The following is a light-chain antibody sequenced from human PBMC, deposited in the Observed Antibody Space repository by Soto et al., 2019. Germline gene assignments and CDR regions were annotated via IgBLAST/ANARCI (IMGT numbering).Light chain of an antibody. CDR3: CSYAGPHVV. CDR2: EGS. CDR1: SSDVGSYNL. Sequence: QSALTQPASVSGSPGQSITISCTGTSSDVGSYNLVSWYQQHPGKAPKLMIYEGSKRPSGVSNRFSGSKSGNTASLTISGLQAEDETDYYCCSYAGPHVVFGGGTKLTV. J-gene: IGLJ2*01. V-gene: IGLV2-23*01.